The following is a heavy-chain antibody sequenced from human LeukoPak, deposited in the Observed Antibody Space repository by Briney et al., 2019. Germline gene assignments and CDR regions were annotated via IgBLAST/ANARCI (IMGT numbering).Heavy chain of an antibody. V-gene: IGHV4-34*01. CDR3: ARLRKSGAYYYDGTGFLDY. Sequence: SETLSLTCAVFGGSFSGYYWSWIRQPPGKGLEWIGDVYHSGITNYNPSLKSRLTILVDASKNQFSLKLSSVTAADTAVYYCARLRKSGAYYYDGTGFLDYWGQGSLVTVSS. D-gene: IGHD3-22*01. J-gene: IGHJ4*02. CDR2: VYHSGIT. CDR1: GGSFSGYY.